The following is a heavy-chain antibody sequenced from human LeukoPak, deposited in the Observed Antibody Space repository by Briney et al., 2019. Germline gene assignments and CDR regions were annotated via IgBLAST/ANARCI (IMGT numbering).Heavy chain of an antibody. CDR2: IKLEGSEK. Sequence: GGSLRLSCAASGFTLSSFWMNWVRQAPGKGLEWVGSIKLEGSEKKYVESVKGRFTISRDNAKNSVYLQMNSLRAEDPAVYYCARQNYYSDASCFSMGHFAFWGQGTLVTVSS. D-gene: IGHD3-22*01. J-gene: IGHJ4*02. V-gene: IGHV3-7*01. CDR1: GFTLSSFW. CDR3: ARQNYYSDASCFSMGHFAF.